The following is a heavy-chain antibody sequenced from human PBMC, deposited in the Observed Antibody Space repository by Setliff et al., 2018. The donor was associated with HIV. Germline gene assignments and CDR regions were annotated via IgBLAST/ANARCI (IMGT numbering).Heavy chain of an antibody. V-gene: IGHV4-39*07. CDR1: GVSTSSSSYY. CDR2: VYYSGST. Sequence: SETLSLTCTVSGVSTSSSSYYWGWIRQPPGKGLEWIGYVYYSGSTYYNPSLKSRVTISIDTSKNQFSLKLSSVTAADTAVYYCARGDHYYYYYIDVWGKGTTVTVSS. J-gene: IGHJ6*03. CDR3: ARGDHYYYYYIDV.